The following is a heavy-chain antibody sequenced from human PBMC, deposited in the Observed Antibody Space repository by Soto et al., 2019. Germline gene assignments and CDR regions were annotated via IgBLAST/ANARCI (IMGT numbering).Heavy chain of an antibody. CDR3: ARQLERGGLPEGFEY. V-gene: IGHV4-4*02. CDR2: IFHSGTT. CDR1: GDSISSSHW. J-gene: IGHJ4*02. Sequence: QVQLQKSGPGLVEPSGTLSLTCAVSGDSISSSHWWSWVRQSPGKGLEWIGEIFHSGTTKYNPSLERRVTMSVDKSKNQLSRKLNSVTAADTAVYYCARQLERGGLPEGFEYWGQGTLATVSS. D-gene: IGHD1-1*01.